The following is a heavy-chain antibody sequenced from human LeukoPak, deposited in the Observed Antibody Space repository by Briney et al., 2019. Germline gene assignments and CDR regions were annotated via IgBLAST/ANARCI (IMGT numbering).Heavy chain of an antibody. Sequence: PGGSLRLSCAVSGFTVSSKYMSWVRQAPGKGLEWVSVIYSGGDTYYADSVKGRFTISRDSSRNTLFLHMNTLRAEDTAIYYCAKDRTVGASYWYFDLWGRGTLVTVSS. D-gene: IGHD1-26*01. V-gene: IGHV3-53*01. CDR3: AKDRTVGASYWYFDL. CDR2: IYSGGDT. CDR1: GFTVSSKY. J-gene: IGHJ2*01.